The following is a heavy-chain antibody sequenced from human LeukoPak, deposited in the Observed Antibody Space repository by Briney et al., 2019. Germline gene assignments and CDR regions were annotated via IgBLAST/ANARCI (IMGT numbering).Heavy chain of an antibody. CDR2: ISWDGGST. Sequence: GGSLRLSCAASGFTFDDYTMHWVRQAPGKGLEWVSLISWDGGSTYYADSVKGRFTISRDKSKNSLYLQMNSLRTEDTALYYCAKDIGTIFGVVIDAFDIWGQGTMVTVSS. J-gene: IGHJ3*02. D-gene: IGHD3-3*01. CDR1: GFTFDDYT. CDR3: AKDIGTIFGVVIDAFDI. V-gene: IGHV3-43*01.